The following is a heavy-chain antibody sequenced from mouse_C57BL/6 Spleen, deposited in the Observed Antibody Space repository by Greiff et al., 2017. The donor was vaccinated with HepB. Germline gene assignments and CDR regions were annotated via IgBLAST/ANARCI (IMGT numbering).Heavy chain of an antibody. CDR1: GYTFTSYW. CDR2: IYPGSGST. V-gene: IGHV1-55*01. D-gene: IGHD1-1*01. Sequence: QVQLQQSGAELVKPGASVKMSCKASGYTFTSYWITWVKQRPGQGLEWIGDIYPGSGSTNYNEKFKSKATLTVDTSSSTAYMQLSSLTSEDSAVYYCALYYYGSSYVGYAMDYWGQGTSVTVSS. CDR3: ALYYYGSSYVGYAMDY. J-gene: IGHJ4*01.